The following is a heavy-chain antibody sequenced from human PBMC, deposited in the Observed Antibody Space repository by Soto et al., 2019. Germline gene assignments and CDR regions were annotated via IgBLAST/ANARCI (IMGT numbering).Heavy chain of an antibody. Sequence: SETLSLTCTVSGGSISSSNWWSWVRQPPGKGLEWIGEIYHSGSTNYNPSLKSRVTISVDKSKNQFSLKLSSVTAADTAVYYCARDRRITIFGVVQDYYGMDVWGQGTTVTVSS. V-gene: IGHV4-4*02. CDR3: ARDRRITIFGVVQDYYGMDV. CDR2: IYHSGST. J-gene: IGHJ6*02. D-gene: IGHD3-3*01. CDR1: GGSISSSNW.